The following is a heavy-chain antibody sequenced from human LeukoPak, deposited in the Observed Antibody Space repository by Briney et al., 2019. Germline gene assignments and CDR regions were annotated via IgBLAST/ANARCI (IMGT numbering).Heavy chain of an antibody. V-gene: IGHV4-59*01. Sequence: SETLSLTCTVSGGSISSYYWSWMRRPPGKGLEWIGYIYYSGNTNYNPSLKSRVTISIDTSKNQFSLKLSSVTAADTAVYYCARADDSRGYYPPWWYFDLWGRGTLVTVSS. J-gene: IGHJ2*01. CDR3: ARADDSRGYYPPWWYFDL. CDR1: GGSISSYY. D-gene: IGHD3-22*01. CDR2: IYYSGNT.